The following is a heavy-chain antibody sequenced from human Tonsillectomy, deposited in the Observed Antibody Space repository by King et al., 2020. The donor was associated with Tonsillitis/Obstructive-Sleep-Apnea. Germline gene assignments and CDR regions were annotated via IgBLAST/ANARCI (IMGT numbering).Heavy chain of an antibody. CDR3: AREGRYYYDSSGYYQYYFDY. V-gene: IGHV4-31*03. D-gene: IGHD3-22*01. J-gene: IGHJ4*02. CDR2: TYYSGST. CDR1: GGSISSGGYY. Sequence: QLQESGPGLVKPSQTLSLTCTVSGGSISSGGYYWSWIRQHPGKGLEWIGYTYYSGSTYYNPSLKSRVTISVDTSKNQFSLKLSSVTAADTAVYYCAREGRYYYDSSGYYQYYFDYWGQGTLVTVSS.